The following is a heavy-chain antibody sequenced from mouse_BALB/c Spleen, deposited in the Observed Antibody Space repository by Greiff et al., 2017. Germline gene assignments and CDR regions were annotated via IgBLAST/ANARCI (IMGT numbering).Heavy chain of an antibody. J-gene: IGHJ2*01. CDR3: ARGERIYYGSSYGGGY. V-gene: IGHV5-4*02. D-gene: IGHD1-1*01. CDR1: GFTFSDYY. CDR2: ISDGGSYT. Sequence: DVHLVESGGGLVKPGGSLKLSCAASGFTFSDYYMYWVRQTPEKRLEWVATISDGGSYTYYPDSVKGRFTISRDNAKNNLYLQMSSLKSEDTAMYYCARGERIYYGSSYGGGYWGQGTTLTVSS.